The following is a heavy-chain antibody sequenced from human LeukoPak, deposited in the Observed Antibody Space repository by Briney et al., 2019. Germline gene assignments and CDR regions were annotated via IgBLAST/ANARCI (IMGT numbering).Heavy chain of an antibody. V-gene: IGHV3-23*01. J-gene: IGHJ5*02. D-gene: IGHD3-10*01. CDR2: ISGSGGST. CDR1: GFTFSSYA. Sequence: GGSPRLSCAASGFTFSSYAMSWVRQAPGNGLEWVSAISGSGGSTYYADSVKGRFTISRDNSKNTLYLQMNSLRAEDTAVYYCAKGGGMWFGESTTWGQGTLVTVSS. CDR3: AKGGGMWFGESTT.